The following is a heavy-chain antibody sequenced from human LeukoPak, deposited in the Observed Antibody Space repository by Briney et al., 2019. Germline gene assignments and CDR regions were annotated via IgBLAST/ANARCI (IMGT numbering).Heavy chain of an antibody. Sequence: PGGSLRLSCAASGFTFSTYSMNWVHQAPGKGLEWVSGVSWNGSRTHYADSVKGQFITSRDNSRNTLYLQTNSLRAEDTAVYYWSASAPTCYF. V-gene: IGHV3-35*02. CDR2: VSWNGSRT. D-gene: IGHD3-3*01. CDR1: GFTFSTYS. CDR3: SASAPTCYF. J-gene: IGHJ4*03.